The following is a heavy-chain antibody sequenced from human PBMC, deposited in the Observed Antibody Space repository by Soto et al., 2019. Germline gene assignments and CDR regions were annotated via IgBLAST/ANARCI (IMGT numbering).Heavy chain of an antibody. CDR3: ARLVCDQYYYGMDV. D-gene: IGHD2-2*01. Sequence: AESLNISCKGSGYRFTSYWISWVRQMPGKGLEWMGRIDHTDSYTNYSPSFQGHVTISADKSISTAYLQWSSLKVSDTDMYYCARLVCDQYYYGMDVWGQGTTVTVYS. CDR1: GYRFTSYW. CDR2: IDHTDSYT. J-gene: IGHJ6*02. V-gene: IGHV5-10-1*01.